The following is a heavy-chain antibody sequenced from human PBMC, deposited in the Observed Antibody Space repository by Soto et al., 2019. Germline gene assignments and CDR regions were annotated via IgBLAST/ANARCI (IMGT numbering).Heavy chain of an antibody. CDR1: GFTFSSYS. D-gene: IGHD6-6*01. CDR2: ISSSSSYI. Sequence: PGGSLRLSCAASGFTFSSYSMNWVRQAPGKGLEWVSSISSSSSYIYYADSVKGRFTISRDNAKNSLYLQMNSLRAEDTAVYYCASENSRSSTYYYGMDVWGQGTTVTVSS. J-gene: IGHJ6*01. CDR3: ASENSRSSTYYYGMDV. V-gene: IGHV3-21*01.